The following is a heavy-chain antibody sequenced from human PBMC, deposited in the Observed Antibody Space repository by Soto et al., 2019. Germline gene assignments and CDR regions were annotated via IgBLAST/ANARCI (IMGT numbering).Heavy chain of an antibody. J-gene: IGHJ3*02. V-gene: IGHV1-2*04. CDR3: ARELKVGANAFDI. CDR2: INPNSGGT. D-gene: IGHD1-26*01. Sequence: GASVKVSCKASGYTFTGYYMHWVRQAPGQGLEWMGWINPNSGGTNYAQKFQGWVTMTRDTSTSTVYMELSSLRSEDTAVYYCARELKVGANAFDIWGQGTMVTVSS. CDR1: GYTFTGYY.